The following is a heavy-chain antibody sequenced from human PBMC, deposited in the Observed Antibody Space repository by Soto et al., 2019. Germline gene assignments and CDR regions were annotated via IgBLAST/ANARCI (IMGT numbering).Heavy chain of an antibody. CDR2: IKQDGSEK. Sequence: EVQLVESGGGLVQPGESLRLSCVASGFALSNYWINWVRQAPGKGLEWVANIKQDGSEKNYVDSVKGRFTISRDNARKSLYLQMNSLRAEDTAAYYCATETSTGGCWGQGTLVTVSS. CDR1: GFALSNYW. CDR3: ATETSTGGC. D-gene: IGHD3-10*01. V-gene: IGHV3-7*05. J-gene: IGHJ4*02.